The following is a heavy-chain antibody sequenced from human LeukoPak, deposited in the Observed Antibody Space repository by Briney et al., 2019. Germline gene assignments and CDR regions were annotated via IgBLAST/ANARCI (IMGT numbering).Heavy chain of an antibody. J-gene: IGHJ5*02. CDR1: GGSISSYY. V-gene: IGHV4-59*01. D-gene: IGHD3-22*01. CDR3: ARDRTTYYYDSSGYYFQAHWFDP. Sequence: SETLSLTCTVSGGSISSYYWSWIRQPPGKGLEWIGYIYYSGSTNYNPSLKSRVTISVDTSKNQFSLKLSSVTAADTAVYYCARDRTTYYYDSSGYYFQAHWFDPWGQGTLVTVSS. CDR2: IYYSGST.